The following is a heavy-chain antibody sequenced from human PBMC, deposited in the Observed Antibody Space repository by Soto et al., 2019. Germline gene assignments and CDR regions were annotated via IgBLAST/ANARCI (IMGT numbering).Heavy chain of an antibody. CDR1: GYTFTGYY. CDR3: ARDEPYGFWSCYPPTLGFDP. CDR2: INPNSGGT. Sequence: ASVKVSCKASGYTFTGYYMHWVRQAPGQGLEWMGWINPNSGGTNYAQKFQGRVTMTRDTSISTAYMELSRLRSDDPAVYYCARDEPYGFWSCYPPTLGFDPWGQGTLVTVPQ. D-gene: IGHD3-3*01. V-gene: IGHV1-2*02. J-gene: IGHJ5*02.